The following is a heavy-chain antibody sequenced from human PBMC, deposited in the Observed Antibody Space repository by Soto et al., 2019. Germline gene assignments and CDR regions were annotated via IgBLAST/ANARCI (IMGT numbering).Heavy chain of an antibody. Sequence: EVQLVESGGGLVQPGGSLRLSCAASGFTFSSYWMHWVRQAPGKGLVWVSRINSDGSSTSYADSVKGRFTISRDNAKNTLNLQMNSLRAANKAVYYCASPSGWEFDDAFDIWGRGTMVTVSS. D-gene: IGHD6-19*01. CDR2: INSDGSST. CDR3: ASPSGWEFDDAFDI. CDR1: GFTFSSYW. J-gene: IGHJ3*02. V-gene: IGHV3-74*01.